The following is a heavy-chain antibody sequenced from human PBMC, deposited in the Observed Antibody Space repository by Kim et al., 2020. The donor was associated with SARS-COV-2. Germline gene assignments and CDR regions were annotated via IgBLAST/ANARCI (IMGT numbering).Heavy chain of an antibody. D-gene: IGHD2-21*02. CDR3: ARVGRRAYCGGDCYY. J-gene: IGHJ4*02. Sequence: QKFQGRVTMTRNTSISTAYMELSSLRSEDTAVYYCARVGRRAYCGGDCYYWGQGTLVTVSS. V-gene: IGHV1-8*01.